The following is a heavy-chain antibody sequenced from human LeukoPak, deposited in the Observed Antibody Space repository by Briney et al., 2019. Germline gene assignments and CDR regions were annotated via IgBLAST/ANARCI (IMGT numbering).Heavy chain of an antibody. CDR3: TTETYYDILTGYYRFDY. V-gene: IGHV3-15*01. CDR1: GFTFSNAW. CDR2: IKSKTDGGTT. Sequence: GGSLRLSCAASGFTFSNAWMSWVRQAPGKGLEWVGRIKSKTDGGTTDYAAPVKGRFTISRDDSKNTLDLQMNSLKTADTAVYYCTTETYYDILTGYYRFDYWGQGTLVTVSS. J-gene: IGHJ4*02. D-gene: IGHD3-9*01.